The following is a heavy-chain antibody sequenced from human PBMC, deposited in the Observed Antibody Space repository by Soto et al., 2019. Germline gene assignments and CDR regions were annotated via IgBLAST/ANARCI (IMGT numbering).Heavy chain of an antibody. J-gene: IGHJ6*02. D-gene: IGHD6-13*01. V-gene: IGHV4-39*01. CDR1: GDSIRSSSY. CDR3: RRSSRYSTDV. Sequence: PSETLSLTCTVSGDSIRSSSYWGWIRQPPGKGLEWIGSIYSTGNTYYNPSLNSQVTISVDTSKNQFSLNVISVTAADTAVYYCRRSSRYSTDVWGQGTTVTVSS. CDR2: IYSTGNT.